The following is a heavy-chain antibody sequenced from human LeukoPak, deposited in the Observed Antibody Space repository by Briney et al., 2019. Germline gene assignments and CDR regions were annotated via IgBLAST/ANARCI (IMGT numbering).Heavy chain of an antibody. CDR1: GFTFSSYS. D-gene: IGHD3-10*01. CDR2: ISSSSSTI. J-gene: IGHJ3*02. CDR3: ARFSRYGSGSYYRGSDAFDI. V-gene: IGHV3-48*01. Sequence: GGSLRLSCAASGFTFSSYSMNWVRQAPGKGLEWVSYISSSSSTIYYADSVKGRFAISRDNAKNSLYLQMNSLRAEDTAVYYCARFSRYGSGSYYRGSDAFDIWGQGTMVTVSS.